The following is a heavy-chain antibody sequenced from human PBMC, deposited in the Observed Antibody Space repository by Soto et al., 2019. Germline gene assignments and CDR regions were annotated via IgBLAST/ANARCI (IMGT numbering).Heavy chain of an antibody. Sequence: GASVKVSCKASGYTFTTYGISWVRQAPGEGLEWLGWINTHNGNTNYAQNLQGRVFMTADTSTNTAYMELRSPRSDDTAIYYCTREGSAPYYYYGMDAWGQGTTVTVSS. CDR2: INTHNGNT. V-gene: IGHV1-18*01. J-gene: IGHJ6*02. CDR3: TREGSAPYYYYGMDA. CDR1: GYTFTTYG. D-gene: IGHD3-10*01.